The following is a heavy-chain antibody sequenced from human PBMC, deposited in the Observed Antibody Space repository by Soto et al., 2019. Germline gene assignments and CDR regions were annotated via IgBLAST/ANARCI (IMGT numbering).Heavy chain of an antibody. CDR3: AMGNYFAFDI. J-gene: IGHJ3*02. CDR2: ISSSGSMK. D-gene: IGHD3-10*01. CDR1: VITFNDYY. V-gene: IGHV3-11*01. Sequence: GSLRLSCAASVITFNDYYVTWVRQAPGKGLEWVSFISSSGSMKYYTDSVKGRFTLSRDNAKNSLYLQMNSLRAEDTAVYYCAMGNYFAFDIWGQGTVVTVSS.